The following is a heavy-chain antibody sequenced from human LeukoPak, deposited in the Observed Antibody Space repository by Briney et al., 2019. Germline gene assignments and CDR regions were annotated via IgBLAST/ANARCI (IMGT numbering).Heavy chain of an antibody. CDR3: ARAAPRYCSGGSCPAYNWFDP. V-gene: IGHV4-30-2*01. D-gene: IGHD2-15*01. J-gene: IGHJ5*02. CDR2: IYHSGST. CDR1: GGSISSGGYY. Sequence: SQTLSLTCTVSGGSISSGGYYWSWIRQHPGKGLEWIGYIYHSGSTYYNPSLKSRVTISVDRSKNQFSLKLSSVTAADTAVYYCARAAPRYCSGGSCPAYNWFDPWGQGTLVTVSS.